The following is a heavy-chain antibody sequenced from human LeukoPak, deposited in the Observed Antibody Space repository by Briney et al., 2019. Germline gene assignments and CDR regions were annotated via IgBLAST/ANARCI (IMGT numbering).Heavy chain of an antibody. V-gene: IGHV3-48*01. CDR3: ARGNTAYYFDY. Sequence: GGSLRLSCGASGFTFSSYSMNWVRQAPGMGLEWVSHIRSSDSTIYYADSVKGRFTISRDNAENSLYLQMNSLRAEDTAVYYCARGNTAYYFDYWGQGTLVTVSS. D-gene: IGHD2-2*02. CDR1: GFTFSSYS. CDR2: IRSSDSTI. J-gene: IGHJ4*02.